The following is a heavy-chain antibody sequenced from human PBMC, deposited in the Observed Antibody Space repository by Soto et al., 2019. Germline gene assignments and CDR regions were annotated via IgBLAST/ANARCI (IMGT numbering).Heavy chain of an antibody. J-gene: IGHJ3*02. CDR2: ISSSRSSI. CDR1: GFTFNSYS. D-gene: IGHD4-17*01. Sequence: EVQLVESGGGLVQPGGSLRLSCAASGFTFNSYSMNWVRQAPGKGLEWVSYISSSRSSIYYADSVKGRFTISRDDAKNALHLQMNSLRDEDTAVYYCATSFGDYVSYAFHIWGQGTMVTVSS. V-gene: IGHV3-48*02. CDR3: ATSFGDYVSYAFHI.